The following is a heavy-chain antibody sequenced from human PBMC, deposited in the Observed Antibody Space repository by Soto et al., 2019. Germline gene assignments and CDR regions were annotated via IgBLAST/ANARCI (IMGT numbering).Heavy chain of an antibody. D-gene: IGHD2-8*01. Sequence: QVQLVESGGGVVQPGRSLRLSCAASGFTFSIYGMHWVRQAPGKGLEWVAVISYDGSNQYYADSVKGRFTISRDNSKNTLYLHMNILRAEDTAVYYCANLRRDGSKSANAYWGQGTLVNVSS. V-gene: IGHV3-30*18. CDR3: ANLRRDGSKSANAY. CDR1: GFTFSIYG. CDR2: ISYDGSNQ. J-gene: IGHJ4*02.